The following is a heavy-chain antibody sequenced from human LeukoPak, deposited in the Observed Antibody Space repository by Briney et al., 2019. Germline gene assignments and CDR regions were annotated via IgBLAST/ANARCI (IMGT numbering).Heavy chain of an antibody. CDR1: GFTFSSYS. D-gene: IGHD4-17*01. Sequence: GGSLRLSCAASGFTFSSYSMNWVRQAPGKGLEWVSVIYSGGSTYYADSVKGRFTISRDNSKNTLYLQMNSLRAEDTAVYYCARGGDYGDPAYYYYGMDVWGQGTTVTVSS. J-gene: IGHJ6*02. CDR3: ARGGDYGDPAYYYYGMDV. CDR2: IYSGGST. V-gene: IGHV3-53*01.